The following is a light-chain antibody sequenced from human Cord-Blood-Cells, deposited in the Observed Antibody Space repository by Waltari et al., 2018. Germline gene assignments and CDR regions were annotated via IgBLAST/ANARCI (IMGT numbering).Light chain of an antibody. V-gene: IGLV2-23*01. CDR3: CSYAGSSTWV. Sequence: QSALPQPASVSGSPGQSNTISCNGTSSDVGSYNLFSWYQQHPGKAPKLMIYEGSKRPSGVSNRFSVSKSGNTASLTISGLQAEDEADYYCCSYAGSSTWVFGGGTKLTVL. CDR2: EGS. CDR1: SSDVGSYNL. J-gene: IGLJ3*02.